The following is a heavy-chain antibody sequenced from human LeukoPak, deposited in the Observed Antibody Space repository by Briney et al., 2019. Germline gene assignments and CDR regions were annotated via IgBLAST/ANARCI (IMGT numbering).Heavy chain of an antibody. CDR3: TRRQLSPTGYYYYMDV. D-gene: IGHD6-13*01. Sequence: PGGSLRLSCAASGFTFSGSAMHWVRQASGKGLEWVGRIRSKANSYATAYAASVKGRFTISRDDSKNTAYLQMNSLKTEDTAVYYCTRRQLSPTGYYYYMDVWGKGTTVTVSS. V-gene: IGHV3-73*01. CDR2: IRSKANSYAT. CDR1: GFTFSGSA. J-gene: IGHJ6*03.